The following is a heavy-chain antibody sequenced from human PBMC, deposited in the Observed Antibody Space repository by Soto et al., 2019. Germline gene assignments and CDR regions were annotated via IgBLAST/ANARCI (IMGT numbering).Heavy chain of an antibody. CDR2: ITGSGDST. Sequence: EVQLLESGGGLVQPGGSLRLSCAASGFTFSIYAMSWVRQAPGKGLEWVSGITGSGDSTYYADSVKGRFTISRDNSKNTLYLQMNRLRAEDTAVYYCAKESYAYDGLDVWGQGTTVTVSS. J-gene: IGHJ6*02. CDR1: GFTFSIYA. V-gene: IGHV3-23*01. CDR3: AKESYAYDGLDV. D-gene: IGHD2-2*01.